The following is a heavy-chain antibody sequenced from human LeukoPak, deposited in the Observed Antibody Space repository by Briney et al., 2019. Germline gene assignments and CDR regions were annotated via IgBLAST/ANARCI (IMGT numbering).Heavy chain of an antibody. CDR2: VHFSGTT. J-gene: IGHJ3*02. V-gene: IGHV4-39*07. Sequence: SETLSLTCSVSGGSIRANTNFWGWNSSNYWGWIRQPPGKGLEWIGSVHFSGTTYYHPSLQSRFTISVDTSKNQFSLEVTSVTAADTAVYYCARSYDSSGPDAFDIWGQGTMVTVSS. CDR3: ARSYDSSGPDAFDI. D-gene: IGHD3-22*01. CDR1: GGSIRANTNFWGWNSSNY.